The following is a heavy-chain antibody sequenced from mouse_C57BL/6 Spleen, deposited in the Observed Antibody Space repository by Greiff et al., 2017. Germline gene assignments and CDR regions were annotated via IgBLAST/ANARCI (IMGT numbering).Heavy chain of an antibody. CDR2: IDPENGDT. Sequence: EVKLQESGAELVRPGASVKLSCTASGFNIKDDYMHWVKQRPEQGLEWIGWIDPENGDTEYASKFQGKATITADTSSNTAYLQLSSLTSEDTAVYYCTTSTTVVRYFDVWGTGTTVTVSS. CDR3: TTSTTVVRYFDV. V-gene: IGHV14-4*01. J-gene: IGHJ1*03. CDR1: GFNIKDDY. D-gene: IGHD1-1*01.